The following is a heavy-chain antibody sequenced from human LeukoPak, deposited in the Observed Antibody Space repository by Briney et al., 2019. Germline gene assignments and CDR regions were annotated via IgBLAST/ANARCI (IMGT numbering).Heavy chain of an antibody. Sequence: GGSLRLSCAASGFSFSNVWMSWVRQAPGKGLEWVGRIKSKSDGGTTDYAAPVKGRFTISRDDSKNTLYLQMNSLKTEYTAVCYCTSGGDCRTTSCYSDWGQGTLVTVSS. D-gene: IGHD2-2*03. CDR3: TSGGDCRTTSCYSD. J-gene: IGHJ4*02. V-gene: IGHV3-15*01. CDR1: GFSFSNVW. CDR2: IKSKSDGGTT.